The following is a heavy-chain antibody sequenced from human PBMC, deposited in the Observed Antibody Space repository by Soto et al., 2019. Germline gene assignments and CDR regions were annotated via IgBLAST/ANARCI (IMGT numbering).Heavy chain of an antibody. J-gene: IGHJ4*02. CDR3: ARGRGYSYGWRFYFDY. D-gene: IGHD5-18*01. CDR1: GGSFSGYY. CDR2: INHSGST. Sequence: SETLSLTCAVYGGSFSGYYWSWIRQPPGKGLEWIGEINHSGSTNYNPSLKSRVTISVDTSKNQFSLKLSSVTAADTAVYYCARGRGYSYGWRFYFDYWGQGTLVTVSS. V-gene: IGHV4-34*01.